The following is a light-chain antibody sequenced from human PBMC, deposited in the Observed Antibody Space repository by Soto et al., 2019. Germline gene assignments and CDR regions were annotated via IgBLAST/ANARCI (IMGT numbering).Light chain of an antibody. CDR2: DIS. J-gene: IGKJ1*01. V-gene: IGKV3-20*01. CDR1: QSVSSSY. CDR3: QQYGNSPWT. Sequence: EIVLTQSPGTLSLSPGERATLSCRASQSVSSSYLAWYQQKPGQAPRLLIYDISSRASGIPDRFSGSGSVTDFTLTISRLEPEDLAVYYCQQYGNSPWTFGQGTKVEIK.